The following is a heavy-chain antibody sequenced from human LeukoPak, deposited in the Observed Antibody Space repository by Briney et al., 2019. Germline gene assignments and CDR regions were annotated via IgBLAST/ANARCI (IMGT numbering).Heavy chain of an antibody. D-gene: IGHD6-19*01. Sequence: GGSLRLSCEVSEFPFSIYAMAWVRQAPGKGLEWVSSISSSSSYIYYADSVKGRFTISRDNAKNSLYLQMNSLRAEDTAVYYCARGISSGCLGYWGQGTLVTVSS. CDR3: ARGISSGCLGY. CDR2: ISSSSSYI. J-gene: IGHJ4*02. V-gene: IGHV3-21*01. CDR1: EFPFSIYA.